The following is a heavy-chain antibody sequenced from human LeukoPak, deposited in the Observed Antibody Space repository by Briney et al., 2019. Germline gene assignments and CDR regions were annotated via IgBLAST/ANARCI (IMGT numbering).Heavy chain of an antibody. CDR2: IYTSGST. CDR1: GGSLSSGSDY. J-gene: IGHJ4*02. D-gene: IGHD1-26*01. CDR3: ARESLGPPYYFDY. Sequence: SQTLSLTCSVSGGSLSSGSDYWSWLRQPAGKGLEWLGRIYTSGSTNYNPSLKSRVTISVDTSKNQFSLKLTSVTAADTAVYYCARESLGPPYYFDYWGQGTLVTVSS. V-gene: IGHV4-61*02.